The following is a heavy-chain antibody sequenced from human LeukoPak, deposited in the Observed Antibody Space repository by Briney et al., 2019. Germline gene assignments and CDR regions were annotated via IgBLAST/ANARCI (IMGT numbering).Heavy chain of an antibody. J-gene: IGHJ4*02. CDR3: AKGATLTSSSWAHFDY. CDR2: IYSGGST. CDR1: GFTVSSNY. V-gene: IGHV3-53*01. D-gene: IGHD6-13*01. Sequence: GGSLRLSCAASGFTVSSNYMSWVRQAPGKGLEWVSVIYSGGSTYYADSVKGRFTISRDDSKNTLYLQMNSLRAEDTAVYYCAKGATLTSSSWAHFDYWGQGTLVTVSS.